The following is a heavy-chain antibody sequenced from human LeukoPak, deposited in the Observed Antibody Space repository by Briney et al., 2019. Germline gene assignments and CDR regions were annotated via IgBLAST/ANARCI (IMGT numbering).Heavy chain of an antibody. CDR1: GGSISNYY. D-gene: IGHD1-26*01. Sequence: SETLSLTCTVSGGSISNYYWSWIRQSAGKGLEWIGRIHSSGSTNVNPSLRSRGTMSADTSKHQFSLWLTSVTAADTALYYCARGIATITQDSFDVWGLGTMVTVSS. CDR2: IHSSGST. J-gene: IGHJ3*01. V-gene: IGHV4-4*07. CDR3: ARGIATITQDSFDV.